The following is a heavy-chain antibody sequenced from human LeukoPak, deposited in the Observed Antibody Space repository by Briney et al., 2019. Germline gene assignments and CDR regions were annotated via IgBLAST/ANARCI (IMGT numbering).Heavy chain of an antibody. V-gene: IGHV4-59*12. CDR2: IYYSGST. CDR3: ATMNLWFNAFDI. J-gene: IGHJ3*02. CDR1: GGSISSYY. Sequence: SETLSLTCTVSGGSISSYYWSWIRQPPGKGLEWIGYIYYSGSTYYNPSLKSRVTISVDTSKNQFSLKLSSVTAADTAVYYCATMNLWFNAFDIWGQGTMVTVSS. D-gene: IGHD3-10*01.